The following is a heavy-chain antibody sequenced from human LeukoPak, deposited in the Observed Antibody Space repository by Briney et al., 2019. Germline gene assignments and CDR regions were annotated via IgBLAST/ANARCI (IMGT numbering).Heavy chain of an antibody. V-gene: IGHV5-51*01. J-gene: IGHJ4*02. D-gene: IGHD3-22*01. CDR2: IYPGDSDT. CDR3: ARTYYYDSSGYFAPPAY. Sequence: GESLKISCQGSGYSFTSYWIAWVRQMPGKGLEWMGFIYPGDSDTRYSPSFQGQVTFSADKSISTAYLQWSSLRASDTAMYYCARTYYYDSSGYFAPPAYWGQGTLVTVSS. CDR1: GYSFTSYW.